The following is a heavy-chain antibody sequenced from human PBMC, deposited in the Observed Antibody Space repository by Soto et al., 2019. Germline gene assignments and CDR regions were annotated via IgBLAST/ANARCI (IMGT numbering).Heavy chain of an antibody. V-gene: IGHV4-4*02. CDR2: IYHSGST. CDR3: ARERGRGGEEDEAFDI. D-gene: IGHD3-16*01. CDR1: SGSISSSNW. J-gene: IGHJ3*02. Sequence: QVQLQESGPGLVKPSGTLSLTCAVSSGSISSSNWWSWVRQPPGKGLEWIGEIYHSGSTNYNPSPKSRVTKSVDKSKNQFSLKLSSVTAADTAVYYCARERGRGGEEDEAFDIWGQGTMVTVSS.